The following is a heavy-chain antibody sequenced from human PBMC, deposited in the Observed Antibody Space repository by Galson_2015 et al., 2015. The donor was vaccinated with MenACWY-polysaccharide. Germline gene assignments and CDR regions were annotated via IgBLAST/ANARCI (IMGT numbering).Heavy chain of an antibody. Sequence: VRQAPGKGLEWVSVISDRVDSTHYADSAKGRFTVSRDNSRNTLYLQMNSLRGDDTAVYFCARGSNIWKYLDYWGQGALVTVSS. V-gene: IGHV3-23*01. J-gene: IGHJ4*02. CDR2: ISDRVDST. CDR3: ARGSNIWKYLDY. D-gene: IGHD2/OR15-2a*01.